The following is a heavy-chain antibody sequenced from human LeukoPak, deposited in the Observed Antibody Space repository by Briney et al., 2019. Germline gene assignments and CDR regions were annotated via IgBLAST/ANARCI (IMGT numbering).Heavy chain of an antibody. D-gene: IGHD2-2*01. CDR2: IYLDWSRA. CDR1: GFTFTNYW. CDR3: GRAGPVSKDHFMDV. J-gene: IGHJ6*03. Sequence: GGSLRLSCAVSGFTFTNYWMSWARQAPGEGLEWVANIYLDWSRAYYVNSVKGRFTISRDNAKNSLFLQMNSLSAEDTAVYYCGRAGPVSKDHFMDVWGKGTTVTVSS. V-gene: IGHV3-7*01.